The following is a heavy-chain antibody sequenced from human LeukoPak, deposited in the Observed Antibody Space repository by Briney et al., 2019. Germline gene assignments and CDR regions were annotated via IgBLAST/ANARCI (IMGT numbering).Heavy chain of an antibody. D-gene: IGHD6-19*01. J-gene: IGHJ6*03. CDR1: GFTVSSNE. CDR3: AKGPIAVAGMGLDYMDV. CDR2: ISGGST. Sequence: GGSLRLSCAASGFTVSSNEMSWVRQAPGKGLEWVSSISGGSTYYADSRKGRFTISRDNSKNTLYLQMNSLRAEDTAVYYCAKGPIAVAGMGLDYMDVWGKGTTVTISS. V-gene: IGHV3-38-3*01.